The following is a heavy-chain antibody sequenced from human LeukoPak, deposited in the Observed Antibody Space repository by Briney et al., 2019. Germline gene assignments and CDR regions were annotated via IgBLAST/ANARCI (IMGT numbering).Heavy chain of an antibody. CDR3: ARQECYQSPSYLQTRN. D-gene: IGHD3-16*02. V-gene: IGHV4-39*01. CDR2: IYYSGST. CDR1: GGSISSSSYY. J-gene: IGHJ6*04. Sequence: SETLSLTCTISGGSISSSSYYWGWIRQPPGKGLEWIGSIYYSGSTYYNPSLKSRVTISVDTSKNQFSLKLSSVTAADTAVYYCARQECYQSPSYLQTRNWGKGTTVTVSS.